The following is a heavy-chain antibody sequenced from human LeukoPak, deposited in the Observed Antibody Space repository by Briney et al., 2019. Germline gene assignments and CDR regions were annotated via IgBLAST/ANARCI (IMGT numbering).Heavy chain of an antibody. J-gene: IGHJ6*03. CDR2: ISGSGDST. D-gene: IGHD6-13*01. V-gene: IGHV3-23*01. CDR1: GLTFSSYA. CDR3: AKGRSSSARDYYYYMDV. Sequence: GGSLRLSCAASGLTFSSYAMSWVRQAPGKGLEWVSAISGSGDSTHYADYVKGRFTISRDNSKYTLYLQMYSLRAEDTAVYYCAKGRSSSARDYYYYMDVWGKGTTVTVSS.